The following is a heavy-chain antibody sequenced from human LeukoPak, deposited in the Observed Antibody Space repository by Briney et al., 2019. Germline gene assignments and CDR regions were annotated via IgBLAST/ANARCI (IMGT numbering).Heavy chain of an antibody. CDR3: ARGHKGLEV. V-gene: IGHV4-59*01. CDR1: GASISAYY. J-gene: IGHJ6*02. Sequence: SETLSLTCSVSGASISAYYWSWIRQPPWKGLEWIGYIHYSGTINYNPSLMSRVTISVDSSKNQFSLRLSSVTAADTAVYFCARGHKGLEVWGQGATVTVSS. CDR2: IHYSGTI.